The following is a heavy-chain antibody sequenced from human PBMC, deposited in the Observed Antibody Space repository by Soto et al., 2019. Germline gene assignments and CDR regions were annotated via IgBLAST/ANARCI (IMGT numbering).Heavy chain of an antibody. J-gene: IGHJ6*02. CDR2: INSDGSST. Sequence: GGSLRLSCAVSGFTVRANYMSWVRQAPGKGLVWVSRINSDGSSTSYVDSVKGRFTISRDNAKNSLYLQMNSLRAEDTAVYYCARDLFGVVISLYYYYGRDVWGQGTTVTVSS. D-gene: IGHD3-3*01. V-gene: IGHV3-74*01. CDR1: GFTVRANY. CDR3: ARDLFGVVISLYYYYGRDV.